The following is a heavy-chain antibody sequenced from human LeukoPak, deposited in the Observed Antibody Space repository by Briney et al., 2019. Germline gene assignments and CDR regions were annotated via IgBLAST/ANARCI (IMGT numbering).Heavy chain of an antibody. J-gene: IGHJ3*02. CDR1: GFTFRNYA. V-gene: IGHV3-30*04. CDR3: AREADAFDI. Sequence: GGSLRLSCAASGFTFRNYAMHWVRQAPGKGLEWVAGISQDESNKYYTDSVKGRFTISRDNSKNTLFLQMNSLSIEDTAVYYCAREADAFDIWGQGTMVTVSS. CDR2: ISQDESNK.